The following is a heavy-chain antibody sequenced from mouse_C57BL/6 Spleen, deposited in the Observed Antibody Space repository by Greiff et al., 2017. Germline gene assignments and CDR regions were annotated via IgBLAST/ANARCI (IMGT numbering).Heavy chain of an antibody. Sequence: QVQLKQPGAELVKPGASVKMSCKASGYTFTSYWITWVKQRPGQGLEWIGDIYPGSGSTNYNEKFKSKATLTVDTSSSTAYMQLSSLTSEDSAVYYCAYYDYDDGAWFAYWGQGTLVTVSA. D-gene: IGHD2-4*01. CDR1: GYTFTSYW. J-gene: IGHJ3*01. V-gene: IGHV1-55*01. CDR2: IYPGSGST. CDR3: AYYDYDDGAWFAY.